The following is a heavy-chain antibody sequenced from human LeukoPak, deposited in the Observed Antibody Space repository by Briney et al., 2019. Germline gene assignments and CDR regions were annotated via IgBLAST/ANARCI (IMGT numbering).Heavy chain of an antibody. CDR1: GYTFTSYA. CDR3: ARVGGSGWFYFDY. V-gene: IGHV1-3*01. D-gene: IGHD6-19*01. Sequence: GASVKVSCKASGYTFTSYAMHWVRQAPGQRLEWMGWINAGNGNTKYSQKFQGRVTITRDTSASTAYMELSSLRSEDTAVYYCARVGGSGWFYFDYWGQGTLVTVSS. J-gene: IGHJ4*02. CDR2: INAGNGNT.